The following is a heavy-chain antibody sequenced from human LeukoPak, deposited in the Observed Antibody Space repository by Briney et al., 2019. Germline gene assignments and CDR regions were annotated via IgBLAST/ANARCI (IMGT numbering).Heavy chain of an antibody. Sequence: PGGSLRHSSAASGFTFGDTWMNWVRQVPGQGLEWVANIKQDRSEKFYVASVKGRFTISRDNGKSSLYLQMNSLRAEDTALYYCATSYDMGWLIGYWGQGTLVTVSS. CDR2: IKQDRSEK. J-gene: IGHJ4*02. CDR1: GFTFGDTW. D-gene: IGHD3/OR15-3a*01. V-gene: IGHV3-7*03. CDR3: ATSYDMGWLIGY.